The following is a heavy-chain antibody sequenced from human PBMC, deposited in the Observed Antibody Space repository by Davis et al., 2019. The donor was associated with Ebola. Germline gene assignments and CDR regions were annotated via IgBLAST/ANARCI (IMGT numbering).Heavy chain of an antibody. CDR1: GFTFSSYS. CDR2: ISSSSSTI. J-gene: IGHJ6*04. D-gene: IGHD4-17*01. V-gene: IGHV3-48*02. Sequence: GESLKISCAASGFTFSSYSMNWVRQAPGKGLEWVSYISSSSSTIYYADSVKGRFTISRDNAKNPLYLQMNSLRDEDTAVYYCARDLATVTTYYGMDVWGKGTTVTVSS. CDR3: ARDLATVTTYYGMDV.